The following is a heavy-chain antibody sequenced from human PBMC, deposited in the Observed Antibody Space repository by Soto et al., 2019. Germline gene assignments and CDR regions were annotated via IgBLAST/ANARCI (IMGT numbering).Heavy chain of an antibody. Sequence: EVQLVESGGGLVQPGGSLRLSCAASGFTFSSYWMSWVRQAPGKGLEWVANIKQDGSEKYYVDSVKGRFTISRDNAKNSLYVQMNGLRAEDTAVYYCARGSGYYYHYYYGMDVWGQGTTVTVSS. J-gene: IGHJ6*02. CDR1: GFTFSSYW. V-gene: IGHV3-7*01. D-gene: IGHD3-22*01. CDR3: ARGSGYYYHYYYGMDV. CDR2: IKQDGSEK.